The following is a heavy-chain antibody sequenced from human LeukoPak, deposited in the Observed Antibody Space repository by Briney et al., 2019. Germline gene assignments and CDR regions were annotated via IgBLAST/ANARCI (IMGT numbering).Heavy chain of an antibody. J-gene: IGHJ4*02. V-gene: IGHV3-21*01. Sequence: GGSLTLSCAASGFTFSTSSLNWVRQAPGKGREWVASISSSRSYIYYAESVKGRFTISRDNAKTSLYPQMNSPGAEDTAVYYCAREGGFCFGDTCRFFDFWGQGTLVTVSS. CDR1: GFTFSTSS. CDR3: AREGGFCFGDTCRFFDF. CDR2: ISSSRSYI. D-gene: IGHD2-15*01.